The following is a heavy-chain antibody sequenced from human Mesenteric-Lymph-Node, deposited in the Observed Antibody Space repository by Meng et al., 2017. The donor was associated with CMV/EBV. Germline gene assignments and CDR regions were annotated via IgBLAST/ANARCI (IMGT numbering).Heavy chain of an antibody. CDR2: IYYSGST. CDR3: ARDWLHGMDV. D-gene: IGHD5-12*01. Sequence: SETLSLTCTVSGGSVRSGSYHWRWIRQPPGKRLEWIGYIYYSGSTNYNPSLKSRVTISVDTSKNQFSLKLSSVSAADTAVYYCARDWLHGMDVWGHGTTVTVSS. V-gene: IGHV4-61*01. J-gene: IGHJ6*02. CDR1: GGSVRSGSYH.